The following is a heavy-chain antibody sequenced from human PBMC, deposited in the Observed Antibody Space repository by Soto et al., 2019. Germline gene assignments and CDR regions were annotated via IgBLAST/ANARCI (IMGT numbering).Heavy chain of an antibody. Sequence: GGSLRLSYAAAGITISSYAMSWVRKAPGKGLEWVSAISGSGGSTYYADSVKGRFTISRDNSKNTLYLQMNSLRAEDTAVYYCAKDSRTRIVGATTFDYWGQGTLVTVSS. J-gene: IGHJ4*02. CDR1: GITISSYA. D-gene: IGHD1-26*01. CDR3: AKDSRTRIVGATTFDY. V-gene: IGHV3-23*01. CDR2: ISGSGGST.